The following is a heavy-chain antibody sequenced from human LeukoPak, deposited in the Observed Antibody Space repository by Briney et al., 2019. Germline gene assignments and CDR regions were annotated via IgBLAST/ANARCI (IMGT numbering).Heavy chain of an antibody. D-gene: IGHD2-2*01. J-gene: IGHJ6*02. CDR1: GFTFSSYG. Sequence: GGSLRLSCAASGFTFSSYGMHWVRQAPGKGLEWVAVISYDGSNKYYADSVKGRFTISRDNSKNTLYLQMNSLRAEDTAVYYCAKVMIGCSSTSCDTMGSYYYYYYGMDVWGQGTTVTVSS. CDR3: AKVMIGCSSTSCDTMGSYYYYYYGMDV. V-gene: IGHV3-30*18. CDR2: ISYDGSNK.